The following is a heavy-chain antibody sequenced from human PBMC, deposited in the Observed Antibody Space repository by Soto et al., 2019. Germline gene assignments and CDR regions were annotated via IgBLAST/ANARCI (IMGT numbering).Heavy chain of an antibody. J-gene: IGHJ6*02. CDR1: GYSFTSYW. Sequence: GESLKISCKGSGYSFTSYWIGWVRQMHGKGLEWMGIIYPGDSDTRYSPSFQGQVTISADKSISTAYLQWSSLKASDTAMYYCARARYYDFWSGYSGNYYYGMDVWGQGTTVTVSS. V-gene: IGHV5-51*01. D-gene: IGHD3-3*01. CDR2: IYPGDSDT. CDR3: ARARYYDFWSGYSGNYYYGMDV.